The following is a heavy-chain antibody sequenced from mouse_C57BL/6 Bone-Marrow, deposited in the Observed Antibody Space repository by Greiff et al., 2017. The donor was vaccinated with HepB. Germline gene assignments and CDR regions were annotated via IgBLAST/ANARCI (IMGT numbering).Heavy chain of an antibody. D-gene: IGHD2-2*01. V-gene: IGHV6-3*01. CDR2: IRLKSDNYAT. J-gene: IGHJ2*01. Sequence: EVKLMESGGGLVQPGGSMKLSCVASGFTFSNYWMNWVRQSPEKGLEWVAQIRLKSDNYATHYAESVKGRFTISRDDSKSSVYLQMNNLRADDTGIYYCTGFNGYDGDYWGQGTTLTVSS. CDR1: GFTFSNYW. CDR3: TGFNGYDGDY.